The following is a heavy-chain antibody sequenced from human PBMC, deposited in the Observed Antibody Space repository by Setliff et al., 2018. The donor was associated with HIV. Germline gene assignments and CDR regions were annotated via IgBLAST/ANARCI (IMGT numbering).Heavy chain of an antibody. Sequence: PGGSLRLSCAASGFTFSSYTMHWVRQAPGKGLEWVASISSRGSTMYYVDSVRGRFTISRDNTKNSLYLQMNNLRAEDTAVYYCVRDYMWAFDYWGQGTLVTVSS. CDR1: GFTFSSYT. V-gene: IGHV3-48*04. CDR2: ISSRGSTM. D-gene: IGHD1-26*01. J-gene: IGHJ4*02. CDR3: VRDYMWAFDY.